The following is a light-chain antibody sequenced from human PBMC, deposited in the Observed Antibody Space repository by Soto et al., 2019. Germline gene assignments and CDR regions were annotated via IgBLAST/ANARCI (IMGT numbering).Light chain of an antibody. CDR1: QSISSR. CDR2: KAS. J-gene: IGKJ1*01. CDR3: QQYNSFPT. Sequence: DIQMTQSPSTLSASVGDRVTITCRASQSISSRLAGCQQKPGKAPKLLIYKASSLERGGPSRFRGSGSGTEFSLTISSPQPDDFAPYYCQQYNSFPTFGQGTTVEIK. V-gene: IGKV1-5*03.